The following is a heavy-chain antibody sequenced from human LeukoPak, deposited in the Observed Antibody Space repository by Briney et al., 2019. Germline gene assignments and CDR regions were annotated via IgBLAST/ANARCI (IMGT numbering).Heavy chain of an antibody. D-gene: IGHD2-2*01. Sequence: SGGSLRLSCAASGFTFSSYSMNWVRQAPGKGLEWISYISYSGTISYADSVKGRFTISRDNAKNSLSLQMNSLRAEDTAVYYCATDAARGQLLSVAYWGQGTLVTVSS. CDR3: ATDAARGQLLSVAY. CDR1: GFTFSSYS. V-gene: IGHV3-48*01. CDR2: ISYSGTI. J-gene: IGHJ4*02.